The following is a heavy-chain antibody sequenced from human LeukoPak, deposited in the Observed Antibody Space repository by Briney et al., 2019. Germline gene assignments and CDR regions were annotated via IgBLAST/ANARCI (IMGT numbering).Heavy chain of an antibody. CDR3: AREDIVVVPAARANAFDI. V-gene: IGHV3-11*04. Sequence: GGSLRLSCAASGFTFSDYYMSWIRQAPGKGLEWVSYISSSGSTIYYADSVKGRFTISRDNAKNSLYLQMNSLRAEDTAVYYCAREDIVVVPAARANAFDIWGQGTMVTVSS. D-gene: IGHD2-2*01. J-gene: IGHJ3*02. CDR2: ISSSGSTI. CDR1: GFTFSDYY.